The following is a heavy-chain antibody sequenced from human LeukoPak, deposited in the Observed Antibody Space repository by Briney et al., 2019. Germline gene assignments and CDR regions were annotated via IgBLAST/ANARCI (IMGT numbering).Heavy chain of an antibody. Sequence: SETLSLTCAVYGGSFSGYYWSWIRQPPGKGLEWIGEINHSGSTNYNPSLKSRVTISVDTSKNQFSLKLSSVTAADTAVYYCARDRATATLDYWGQGTLVTVPS. D-gene: IGHD4-17*01. CDR3: ARDRATATLDY. CDR2: INHSGST. CDR1: GGSFSGYY. V-gene: IGHV4-34*01. J-gene: IGHJ4*02.